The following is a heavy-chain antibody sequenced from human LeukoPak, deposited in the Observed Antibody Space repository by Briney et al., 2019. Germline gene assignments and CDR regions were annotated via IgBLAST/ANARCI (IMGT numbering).Heavy chain of an antibody. D-gene: IGHD3-10*01. CDR1: GGSISSSSYY. CDR3: ARGGITMVRGVNWFDP. J-gene: IGHJ5*02. Sequence: PSETLSLTCTVSGGSISSSSYYWGWIRQPPGKGLEWIGYIYYSGSTNYNPSLKSRVTMSVDTSKNQFSLKLSSVTAADTAVYYCARGGITMVRGVNWFDPWGQGTLVTVSS. V-gene: IGHV4-61*05. CDR2: IYYSGST.